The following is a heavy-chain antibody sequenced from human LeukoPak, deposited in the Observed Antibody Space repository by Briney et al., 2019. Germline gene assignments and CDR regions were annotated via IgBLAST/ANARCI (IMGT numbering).Heavy chain of an antibody. Sequence: ASVKVSCKASGYTFTTYGISWVRQAPGQGLEWMGRIIPIPGMANYAQKFQGRVTITADSSTSTAYMEVSSLRSEDTAVYYCARAVVVARGLMAYFDYWGQGTLVTVSS. J-gene: IGHJ4*02. CDR3: ARAVVVARGLMAYFDY. CDR1: GYTFTTYG. D-gene: IGHD3-10*01. V-gene: IGHV1-69*04. CDR2: IIPIPGMA.